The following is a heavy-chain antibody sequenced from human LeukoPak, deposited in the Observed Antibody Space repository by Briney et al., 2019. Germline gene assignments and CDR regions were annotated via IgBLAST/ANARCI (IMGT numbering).Heavy chain of an antibody. CDR1: GGSISRYY. CDR2: IYYSGST. Sequence: PSETLSLTCTVSGGSISRYYWSWIRQPPGKGLEWIGYIYYSGSTNYNPSLKSRVTISVDTSKNQFSLKLSSVTAADTAVYYCARVGSGSSFDYWGQGTLVTVSS. J-gene: IGHJ4*02. CDR3: ARVGSGSSFDY. D-gene: IGHD1-26*01. V-gene: IGHV4-59*01.